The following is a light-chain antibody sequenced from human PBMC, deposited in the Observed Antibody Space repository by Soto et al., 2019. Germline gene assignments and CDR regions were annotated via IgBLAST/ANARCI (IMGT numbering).Light chain of an antibody. V-gene: IGLV1-44*01. CDR2: SNN. Sequence: QSVLTQPPSASGTPGQRVTISCSGSSSNIGSTTANWYQHLPGTAPKLLIYSNNQRPSGVPDRFSGSKSGTSASLAIRGLQSEDEADYYCAAWDDSLNGRVFGTGTKLTVL. CDR1: SSNIGSTT. CDR3: AAWDDSLNGRV. J-gene: IGLJ1*01.